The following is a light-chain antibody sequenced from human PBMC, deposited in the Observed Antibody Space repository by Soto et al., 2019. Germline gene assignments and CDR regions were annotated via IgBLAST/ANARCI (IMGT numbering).Light chain of an antibody. CDR1: QSVSVN. CDR3: QQRYNWPWT. V-gene: IGKV3-15*01. CDR2: GAS. J-gene: IGKJ1*01. Sequence: EIVMTQSPATLSVSPGERATLSCRASQSVSVNLAWYQQKPGQPPRLLIYGASTRATGIPARFSGSGSGTEFTLAISGLEPEDLAVYYCQQRYNWPWTFGQGTKVDIK.